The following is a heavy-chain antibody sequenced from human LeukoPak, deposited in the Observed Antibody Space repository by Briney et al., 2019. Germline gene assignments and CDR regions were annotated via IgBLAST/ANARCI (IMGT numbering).Heavy chain of an antibody. D-gene: IGHD3-3*01. CDR2: INHSGST. V-gene: IGHV4-34*01. J-gene: IGHJ6*02. CDR3: ARGITIFGVVIKSSYYYYGMDV. Sequence: PSETLSLTCAVYGGPFSGYYWSWIRQPPGKGLEWIGEINHSGSTNYNPSLKSRVTISVDTSKNQFSLKLSSVTAADTAVYYCARGITIFGVVIKSSYYYYGMDVWGQGTTVTVSS. CDR1: GGPFSGYY.